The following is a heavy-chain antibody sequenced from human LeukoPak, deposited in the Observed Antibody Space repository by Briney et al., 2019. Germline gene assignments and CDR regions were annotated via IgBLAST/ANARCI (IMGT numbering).Heavy chain of an antibody. Sequence: PGVSLRLSCAASGFTFSRYSMNWVRQAPGKWLEWVSYIGSSSSTIHYADSVKGRITVSRDNAKNSLYLQMSSLRDEDTAVYYCARDRGYGDSVYWYFDLWGRGTLVTVSS. D-gene: IGHD4-17*01. V-gene: IGHV3-48*02. J-gene: IGHJ2*01. CDR3: ARDRGYGDSVYWYFDL. CDR1: GFTFSRYS. CDR2: IGSSSSTI.